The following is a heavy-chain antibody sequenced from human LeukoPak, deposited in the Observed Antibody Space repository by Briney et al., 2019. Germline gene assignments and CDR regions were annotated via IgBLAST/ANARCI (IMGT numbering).Heavy chain of an antibody. D-gene: IGHD5-12*01. Sequence: GGSLRLSCATSGFTFSDYYMSWIRRAPGKGLEWVSYMSSSDSTTYYADSVKGRFTISRDNSKNTLYLQMNSLRAEDTAVYYCAKYSGCVAISYFDYWGQGTLVTVSS. CDR2: MSSSDSTT. J-gene: IGHJ4*02. CDR1: GFTFSDYY. V-gene: IGHV3-11*01. CDR3: AKYSGCVAISYFDY.